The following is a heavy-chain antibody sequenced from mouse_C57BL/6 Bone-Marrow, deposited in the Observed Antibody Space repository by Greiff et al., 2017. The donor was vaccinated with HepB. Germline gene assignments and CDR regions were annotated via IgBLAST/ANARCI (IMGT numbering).Heavy chain of an antibody. CDR2: IYPRSGNT. J-gene: IGHJ2*01. CDR1: GYTFTSYG. D-gene: IGHD1-1*01. CDR3: ARWGYGSSASRFDY. Sequence: QVQLQQSGAELARPGASVKLSCKASGYTFTSYGISWVKQRTGQGLEWMGEIYPRSGNTYYNEKFKGRSTLTPDTSSSTAYMELSSVTSEDSAVYFCARWGYGSSASRFDYWGQGTTLTVSS. V-gene: IGHV1-81*01.